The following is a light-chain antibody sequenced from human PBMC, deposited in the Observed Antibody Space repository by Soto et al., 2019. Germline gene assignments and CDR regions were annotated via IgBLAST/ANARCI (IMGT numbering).Light chain of an antibody. CDR2: GAS. CDR3: QQYDNWPPIN. V-gene: IGKV3-15*01. CDR1: QSVSSN. J-gene: IGKJ5*01. Sequence: EVVITHSPSTLSVSPVERATLSFMASQSVSSNLAWYQQKHGQAPRLLIYGASTRATGIPARFSGSGSGTESTLTISSLQSEDFAVYYCQQYDNWPPINFGQGTRLEIK.